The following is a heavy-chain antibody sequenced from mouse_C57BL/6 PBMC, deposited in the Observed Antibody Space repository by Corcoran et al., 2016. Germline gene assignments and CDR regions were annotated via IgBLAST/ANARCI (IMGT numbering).Heavy chain of an antibody. Sequence: QIQLVQSGPELKKPGETVKISCKASGYTFTTYGMSWVKQAPGKGVKWMGWINTYSGVPTYADDFKGRFAFSLETSASTAYLQINNLKNEDTATYFCAIDSSGFWFAYWGQGTLVTVSA. V-gene: IGHV9-3*01. CDR2: INTYSGVP. D-gene: IGHD3-2*02. CDR3: AIDSSGFWFAY. CDR1: GYTFTTYG. J-gene: IGHJ3*01.